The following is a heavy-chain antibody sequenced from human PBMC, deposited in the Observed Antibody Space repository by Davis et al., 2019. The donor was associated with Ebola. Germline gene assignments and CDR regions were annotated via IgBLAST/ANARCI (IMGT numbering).Heavy chain of an antibody. CDR2: ISAYNGNT. V-gene: IGHV1-18*01. CDR1: GYTFTSYG. Sequence: ASVKVSCKASGYTFTSYGISWVRQAPGQGLEWMGWISAYNGNTNYAQKLQGRVTMTTDTSTSTAYMELRSLRSDDTAVYYCARDSTRGSSGYYYYWGQGTLVTVSS. J-gene: IGHJ4*02. CDR3: ARDSTRGSSGYYYY. D-gene: IGHD3-22*01.